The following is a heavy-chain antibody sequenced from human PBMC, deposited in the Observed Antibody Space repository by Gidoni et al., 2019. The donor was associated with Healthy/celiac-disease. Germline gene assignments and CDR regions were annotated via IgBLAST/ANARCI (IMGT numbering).Heavy chain of an antibody. J-gene: IGHJ4*02. V-gene: IGHV3-23*01. CDR3: AKDESRWLRPDYFDY. CDR2: ISGSGGST. CDR1: GFTFISYA. Sequence: EVQLLESGGGLVQPGGSLRLSCAASGFTFISYAMSWVRQAPGKGLEWVSAISGSGGSTYYADSVKGRFTISRDNSKNTLYLQMNSLRAEDTAVYYCAKDESRWLRPDYFDYWGQGTLVTVSS. D-gene: IGHD5-12*01.